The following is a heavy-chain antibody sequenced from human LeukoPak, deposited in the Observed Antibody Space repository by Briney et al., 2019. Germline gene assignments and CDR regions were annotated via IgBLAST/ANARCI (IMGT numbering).Heavy chain of an antibody. Sequence: SETLSLTCTVSGRSISSFCWNWIRQPPGKGLEWLGYIYYSGSSNYNPSLKSRITISVDTSKNQFSLNLSSVTAADTAVYYCARHRGYSSGLFEYWGQGTLVTVSS. CDR3: ARHRGYSSGLFEY. CDR2: IYYSGSS. J-gene: IGHJ4*02. CDR1: GRSISSFC. D-gene: IGHD6-19*01. V-gene: IGHV4-59*08.